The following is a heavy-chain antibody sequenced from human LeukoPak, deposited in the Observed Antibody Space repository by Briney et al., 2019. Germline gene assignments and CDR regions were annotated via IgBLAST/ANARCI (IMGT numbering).Heavy chain of an antibody. CDR2: LNPSGGST. Sequence: ASVKVSSTASGYTFTSYYMHWVRQAPGEGLEWWAILNPSGGSTSYAQKFKGRVTMSRDTYTSTGYMELSSLRSENTAVKYCASSVPLRGSYYSRFSYSDYRGQGTLVTVSS. J-gene: IGHJ4*02. D-gene: IGHD3-10*01. V-gene: IGHV1-46*03. CDR3: ASSVPLRGSYYSRFSYSDY. CDR1: GYTFTSYY.